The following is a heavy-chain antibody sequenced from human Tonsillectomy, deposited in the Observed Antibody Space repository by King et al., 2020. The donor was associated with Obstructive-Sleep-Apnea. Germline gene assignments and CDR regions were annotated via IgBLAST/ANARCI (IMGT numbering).Heavy chain of an antibody. D-gene: IGHD3-22*01. CDR1: GFTFSSYW. Sequence: VQLVESGGGLVQPGGSLRLSCAASGFTFSSYWMSWVRQAPGKGLEGVANIKQDGREKYYVDSVKGRFTISRDNAKNSLYLQMNSLRAEDTAVYYCARVGGTYYYDSSGYPLENDAFDIWGQGTMVTVSS. CDR2: IKQDGREK. J-gene: IGHJ3*02. CDR3: ARVGGTYYYDSSGYPLENDAFDI. V-gene: IGHV3-7*01.